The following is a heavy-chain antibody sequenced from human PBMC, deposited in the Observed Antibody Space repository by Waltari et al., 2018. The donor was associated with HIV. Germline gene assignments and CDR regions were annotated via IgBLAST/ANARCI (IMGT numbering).Heavy chain of an antibody. V-gene: IGHV4-39*01. CDR2: IYYSGST. J-gene: IGHJ6*02. Sequence: QLQLQESGPGLVKPSETLSLTCTVPGGSISSSSYSWGWIRQPPGKGREWIGSIYYSGSTYYNPSLKSRVTISVDTSKNQFSLKLSSVTAADTAVYYCARPIVVGALGYGMDVWGQGTTVTVSS. CDR1: GGSISSSSYS. CDR3: ARPIVVGALGYGMDV. D-gene: IGHD2-2*01.